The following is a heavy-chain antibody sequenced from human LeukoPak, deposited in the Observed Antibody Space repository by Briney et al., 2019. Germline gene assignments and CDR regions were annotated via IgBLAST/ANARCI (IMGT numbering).Heavy chain of an antibody. Sequence: SETLSLTCAVYGGSFSDYSWSWIRQPPGEGLEWIGEINHSGTTNYNPSLKSRVTISVDTSKNHVSLKRSSVTAADTAVYYCARGEACNGRSCYSSYWGQGALVTVSS. J-gene: IGHJ4*02. CDR3: ARGEACNGRSCYSSY. D-gene: IGHD2-15*01. CDR2: INHSGTT. CDR1: GGSFSDYS. V-gene: IGHV4-34*01.